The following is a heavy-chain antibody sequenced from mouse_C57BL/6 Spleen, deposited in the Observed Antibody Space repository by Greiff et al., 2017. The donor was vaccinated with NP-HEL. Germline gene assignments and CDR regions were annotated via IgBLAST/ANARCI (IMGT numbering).Heavy chain of an antibody. J-gene: IGHJ2*01. Sequence: EVMLVESGGGLVQPKGSLKLSCAASGFTFTTYAMHWVRQAPGQGLEWVARIRSKSSNYATYYDDSVKDRLTISRDDSQSMLYLQMNNLKTEDTAMYDCVSGGYDDYYGEYWGQGTTLTVSS. CDR3: VSGGYDDYYGEY. D-gene: IGHD2-3*01. V-gene: IGHV10-3*01. CDR1: GFTFTTYA. CDR2: IRSKSSNYAT.